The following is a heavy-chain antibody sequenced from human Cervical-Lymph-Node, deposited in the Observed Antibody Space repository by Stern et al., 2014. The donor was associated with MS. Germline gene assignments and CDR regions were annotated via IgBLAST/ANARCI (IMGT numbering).Heavy chain of an antibody. V-gene: IGHV2-5*02. CDR2: IYWDDDE. CDR1: GFSLRTDGEG. Sequence: QITLKESGPTLVKPTQTLTLTCTFSGFSLRTDGEGVGWIRQPPGKALEWLALIYWDDDERYSPSLKSRLTITKDTSKNQVVLTMTNMDPVDTATYYCAHSRDIRLWYDPYFDYWGQGTLVTVSS. CDR3: AHSRDIRLWYDPYFDY. J-gene: IGHJ4*02. D-gene: IGHD2-21*01.